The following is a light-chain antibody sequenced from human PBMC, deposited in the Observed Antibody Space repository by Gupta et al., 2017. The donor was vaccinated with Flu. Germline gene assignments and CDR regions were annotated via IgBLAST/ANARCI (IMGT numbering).Light chain of an antibody. J-gene: IGLJ2*01. Sequence: GSRANIGSYSVYWYQQFPGRAPTLLIYNNNQRPSGVPDRFSGSKSDTSASLAISGLRPEDEADYFCAAWDDSLSGSFGGGTRLTVL. V-gene: IGLV1-47*02. CDR1: RANIGSYS. CDR2: NNN. CDR3: AAWDDSLSGS.